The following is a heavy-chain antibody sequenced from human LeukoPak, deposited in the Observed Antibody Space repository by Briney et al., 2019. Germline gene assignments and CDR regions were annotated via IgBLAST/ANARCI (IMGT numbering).Heavy chain of an antibody. CDR1: GYTFTSYG. CDR2: ISAYNGNT. CDR3: AKDIHNWGSDY. D-gene: IGHD7-27*01. V-gene: IGHV1-18*01. J-gene: IGHJ4*02. Sequence: ASVKVSCKASGYTFTSYGISWVRQAPGQGLEWMGWISAYNGNTNYAQKLQGRVTMTTDTSTSTAYMELRSLRADDTAVNYCAKDIHNWGSDYWGQGTLVTVSS.